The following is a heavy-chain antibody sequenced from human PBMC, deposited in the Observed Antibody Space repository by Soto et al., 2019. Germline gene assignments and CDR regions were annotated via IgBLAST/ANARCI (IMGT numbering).Heavy chain of an antibody. D-gene: IGHD3-3*01. CDR1: GYTFTSYD. CDR2: MNPNSGNT. CDR3: ARGRRVFGVVALYYYYMDV. J-gene: IGHJ6*03. V-gene: IGHV1-8*01. Sequence: ASVKVSCKASGYTFTSYDINWVRQATGQGLEWMGWMNPNSGNTGYAQKFQGRVTMTRNTSISTAYMELSSLRSEDTALYYCARGRRVFGVVALYYYYMDVWGKGTTVTVSS.